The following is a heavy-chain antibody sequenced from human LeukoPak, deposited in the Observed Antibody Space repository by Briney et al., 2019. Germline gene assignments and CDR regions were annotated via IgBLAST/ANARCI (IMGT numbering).Heavy chain of an antibody. CDR2: IYYSGST. J-gene: IGHJ4*02. D-gene: IGHD3-10*01. Sequence: PSETLSLTCTVSGGSISSSSYYWGWIRQPPGKGLEWIGSIYYSGSTYYNPSLKSRVTISVDTSKNQFSLKLSSVTAADTAVYYCAGSGTFWFDYWGQGTLVTVSS. CDR1: GGSISSSSYY. V-gene: IGHV4-39*07. CDR3: AGSGTFWFDY.